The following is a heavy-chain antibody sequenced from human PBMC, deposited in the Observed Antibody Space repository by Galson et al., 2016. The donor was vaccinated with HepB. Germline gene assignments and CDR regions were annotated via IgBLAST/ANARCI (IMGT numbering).Heavy chain of an antibody. Sequence: SLRLSCAASGFTFSDSGMHWVRQAPGKGLEWVAVISSGGGTKYYADSVKGRFTISRDNSRNTVFLQTDALSPEDTAVYYCAKEGACGAWYYVYWGQGTLVTVSS. CDR1: GFTFSDSG. V-gene: IGHV3-30*18. CDR3: AKEGACGAWYYVY. D-gene: IGHD3-16*01. J-gene: IGHJ4*02. CDR2: ISSGGGTK.